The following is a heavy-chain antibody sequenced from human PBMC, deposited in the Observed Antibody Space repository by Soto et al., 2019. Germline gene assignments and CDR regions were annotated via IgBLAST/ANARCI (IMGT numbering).Heavy chain of an antibody. J-gene: IGHJ4*02. CDR1: GFTFSSYG. CDR3: AKDLRSGVVVTDY. Sequence: GGSLRLSCAASGFTFSSYGMHWVRQAPGKGLEWVAVISYDGSNKYYADSVKGRFTISRDNSKNTLYLQMNSLRAGDTAVYYCAKDLRSGVVVTDYWGQGTLVTVSS. CDR2: ISYDGSNK. D-gene: IGHD3-22*01. V-gene: IGHV3-30*18.